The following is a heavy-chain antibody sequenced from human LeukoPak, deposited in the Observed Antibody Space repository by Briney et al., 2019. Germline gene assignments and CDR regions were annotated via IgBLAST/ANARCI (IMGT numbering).Heavy chain of an antibody. CDR2: IYSGGST. CDR1: GFTFSSYS. CDR3: ARDWSSSGWYDY. J-gene: IGHJ4*02. D-gene: IGHD6-19*01. Sequence: GGSLRLSCAASGFTFSSYSMNWVRQAPGKGLEWVSVIYSGGSTYYADSVKGRFTISRDNSKNTLYLQMNSLRAEDTAVYYCARDWSSSGWYDYWGQGTLVTVSS. V-gene: IGHV3-53*01.